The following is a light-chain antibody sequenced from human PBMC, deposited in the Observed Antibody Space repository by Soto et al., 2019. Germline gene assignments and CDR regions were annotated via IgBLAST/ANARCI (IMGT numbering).Light chain of an antibody. CDR3: QQYNSYPLT. J-gene: IGKJ4*01. V-gene: IGKV1-5*03. CDR2: KAS. CDR1: QSISSW. Sequence: DIQMTQSPSTLSASVGDRVTITCRASQSISSWLAWYQQKPGKAPNLLIYKASSLESGVPSRFSGSGSGTEFPLTISSLQPDDFATYYCQQYNSYPLTFGGGTNVEIK.